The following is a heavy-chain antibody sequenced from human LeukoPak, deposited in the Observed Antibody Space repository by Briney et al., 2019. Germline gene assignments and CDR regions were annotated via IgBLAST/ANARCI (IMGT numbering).Heavy chain of an antibody. Sequence: GGSLRLSCAASGFTFSSYGMHWVRQAPGKGLEWVAFIRYDGSNKYYADSVKGRFTISRDNSKNTLYLQMNSLRAEDTAVYYCASAVGTTVTTTYYYYYYMDVWGKGTTVTVSS. D-gene: IGHD4-17*01. CDR3: ASAVGTTVTTTYYYYYYMDV. J-gene: IGHJ6*03. CDR1: GFTFSSYG. V-gene: IGHV3-30*02. CDR2: IRYDGSNK.